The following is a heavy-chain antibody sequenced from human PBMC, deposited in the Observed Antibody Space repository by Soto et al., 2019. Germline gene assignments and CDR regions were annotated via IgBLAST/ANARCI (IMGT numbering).Heavy chain of an antibody. CDR2: IWYDGSNK. D-gene: IGHD3-22*01. CDR1: GFTFSSYG. Sequence: QAGGSLRLSCAASGFTFSSYGMHWVRQAPGKGLEWVAVIWYDGSNKYYADSVKGRFTISRDNSKNTLYLQMNSLRAEDTAVYYCARERLSSGYYYVLDYWGQGTLVTVSS. CDR3: ARERLSSGYYYVLDY. J-gene: IGHJ4*02. V-gene: IGHV3-33*01.